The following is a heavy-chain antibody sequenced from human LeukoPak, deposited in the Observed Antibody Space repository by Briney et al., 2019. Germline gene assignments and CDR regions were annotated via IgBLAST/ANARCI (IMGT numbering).Heavy chain of an antibody. CDR2: INWNGGST. Sequence: RPGGSLRLSCAASGSTFDDYGMSWVRQAPGKGLKWVSGINWNGGSTGYADSVKGRFTISRDNAKNSLYLQMNSLRAEDTALYYCASFGSNYYILTGDYWGQGTLVTVSS. V-gene: IGHV3-20*04. CDR3: ASFGSNYYILTGDY. D-gene: IGHD3-9*01. J-gene: IGHJ4*02. CDR1: GSTFDDYG.